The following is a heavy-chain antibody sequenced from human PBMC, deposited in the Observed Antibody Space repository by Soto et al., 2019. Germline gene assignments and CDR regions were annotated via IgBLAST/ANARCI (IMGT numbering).Heavy chain of an antibody. CDR2: IYPGDSDT. J-gene: IGHJ3*02. V-gene: IGHV5-51*01. D-gene: IGHD4-4*01. CDR1: GYSFTDYW. CDR3: ARQDYSNPQNAFDI. Sequence: PGESLKISCKGSGYSFTDYWIGWVRQMPGKGLEWMGIIYPGDSDTRYSPSFQGQVTISADKSITTASVQWSSLKASDTAMYYCARQDYSNPQNAFDIWGQGTMVTVSS.